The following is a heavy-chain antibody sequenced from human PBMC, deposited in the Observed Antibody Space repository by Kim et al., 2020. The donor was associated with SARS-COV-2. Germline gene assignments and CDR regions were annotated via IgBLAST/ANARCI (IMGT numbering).Heavy chain of an antibody. CDR1: GFTFSSYW. J-gene: IGHJ4*02. V-gene: IGHV3-74*01. D-gene: IGHD1-1*01. CDR3: ARSTNGSFDY. CDR2: ISNDGTIT. Sequence: GGSLRLSCAASGFTFSSYWMHWVRQAPGKGLMWVSRISNDGTITNYADYVKGRFTISRDNAKKTLYLQIDSPKVEDTAVYYCARSTNGSFDYWGQGILVTVTS.